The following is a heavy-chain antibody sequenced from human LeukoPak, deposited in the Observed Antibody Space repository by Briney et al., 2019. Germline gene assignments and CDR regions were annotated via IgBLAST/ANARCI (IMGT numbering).Heavy chain of an antibody. CDR3: AKEGGSSTWYDGWFDP. Sequence: GGSLRLSCAASGFTFSSYAMSWVRQAPGKGLEWVSGISGSGGSTYYADSVKGRFTISRDTSKNTLYLQMNTLRAEDTAVYYCAKEGGSSTWYDGWFDPWGQGALVTVSS. D-gene: IGHD6-13*01. V-gene: IGHV3-23*01. CDR2: ISGSGGST. CDR1: GFTFSSYA. J-gene: IGHJ5*02.